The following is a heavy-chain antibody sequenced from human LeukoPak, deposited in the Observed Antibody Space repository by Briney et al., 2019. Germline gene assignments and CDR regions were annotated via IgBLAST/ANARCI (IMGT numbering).Heavy chain of an antibody. CDR1: GFTFDDYA. CDR3: ARAPLLYCSSTSCPYNWFDP. J-gene: IGHJ5*02. D-gene: IGHD2-2*01. Sequence: GRSLRLSCAASGFTFDDYAMHWVRQAPGKGLEWVSSISSSSSYIYYADSVKGRFTISRDNAKNSLYLQMNSLRAENTAVYYCARAPLLYCSSTSCPYNWFDPWGQGTLVTVSS. CDR2: ISSSSSYI. V-gene: IGHV3-21*01.